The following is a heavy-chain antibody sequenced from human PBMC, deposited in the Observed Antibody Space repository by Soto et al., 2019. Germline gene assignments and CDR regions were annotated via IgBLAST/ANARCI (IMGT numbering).Heavy chain of an antibody. V-gene: IGHV4-31*03. J-gene: IGHJ4*02. CDR2: IYYSGST. Sequence: QVQLQESGPGLVKPSQTLSLTCTVSSGSISSGGYYWSWIRQHPGNGLEWIGYIYYSGSTYYNPSLKSRVNISIDTSKNQFSLKLSSVTAADTAVYSCAREESGGSTSYFDFWGQGTLVTVSS. CDR1: SGSISSGGYY. D-gene: IGHD3-10*01. CDR3: AREESGGSTSYFDF.